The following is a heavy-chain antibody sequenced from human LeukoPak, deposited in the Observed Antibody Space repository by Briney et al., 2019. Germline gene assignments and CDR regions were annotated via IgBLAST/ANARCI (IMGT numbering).Heavy chain of an antibody. CDR3: ARSNQADDY. CDR2: INPGGSSI. Sequence: GGSLRLSCAASGFTFSSYWTHWVRQVPGKGLVWVARINPGGSSITYADSAKGRFTISRDNAKNTLYLQMDSLRAEDTGVYYCARSNQADDYWGQGTLVTVSS. CDR1: GFTFSSYW. V-gene: IGHV3-74*01. D-gene: IGHD1-14*01. J-gene: IGHJ4*02.